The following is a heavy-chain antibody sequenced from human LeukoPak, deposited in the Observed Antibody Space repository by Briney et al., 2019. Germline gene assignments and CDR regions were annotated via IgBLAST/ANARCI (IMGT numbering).Heavy chain of an antibody. D-gene: IGHD4-11*01. J-gene: IGHJ4*02. CDR3: ARHVGLYSDFGD. CDR2: IYPGNSDT. Sequence: MTGESLKISCKGSGYNFPIYWIAWVRQMPGKGLECMGIIYPGNSDTRYSPSFQGQVTISADKSISTAYLQWSSLKASDTAIYYCARHVGLYSDFGDWGQGTLVTVSS. CDR1: GYNFPIYW. V-gene: IGHV5-51*01.